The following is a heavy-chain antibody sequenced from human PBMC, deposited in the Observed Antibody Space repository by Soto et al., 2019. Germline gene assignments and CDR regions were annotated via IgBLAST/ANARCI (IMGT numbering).Heavy chain of an antibody. D-gene: IGHD2-8*02. J-gene: IGHJ1*01. CDR3: TTDSYSSMVLVRFSY. Sequence: PGGSLRLSCAGSGFPFSNAWVNWVRHVPGKGLEWVGRIKSRALGGTTDFAAPVRGRFAITRDDSRNVAYMQMNSLHTEDTAVYYCTTDSYSSMVLVRFSYWGHGSLVTVSS. CDR2: IKSRALGGTT. CDR1: GFPFSNAW. V-gene: IGHV3-15*07.